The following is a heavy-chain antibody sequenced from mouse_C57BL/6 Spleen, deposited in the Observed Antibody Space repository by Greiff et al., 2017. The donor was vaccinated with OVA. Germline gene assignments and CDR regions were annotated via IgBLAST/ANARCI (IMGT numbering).Heavy chain of an antibody. V-gene: IGHV1-61*01. CDR2: IYPSDSET. D-gene: IGHD4-1*01. J-gene: IGHJ4*01. CDR1: GYTFTSYW. Sequence: QVQLKQPGAELVRPGSSVKLSCKASGYTFTSYWMDWVKQRPGQGLEWIGNIYPSDSETHYNQKFKDKATLTVDKSSSTAYMQLSSLTSEDSAVYYCARSRIPGYAMDYWGQGTSVTVSS. CDR3: ARSRIPGYAMDY.